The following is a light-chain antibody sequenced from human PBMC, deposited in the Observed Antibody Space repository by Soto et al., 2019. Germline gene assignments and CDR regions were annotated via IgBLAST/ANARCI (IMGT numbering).Light chain of an antibody. CDR3: LQDYYYPYT. CDR1: QAIRND. CDR2: AAS. J-gene: IGKJ2*01. V-gene: IGKV1-6*01. Sequence: AIQITQSPVSLSASVGDRVTITCRASQAIRNDLAWYQQKPGKAPKLLIYAASNLQSGVPSRFSGRGSGTDFTLTISSLQPEDFATYYCLQDYYYPYTFGQGTKLEIK.